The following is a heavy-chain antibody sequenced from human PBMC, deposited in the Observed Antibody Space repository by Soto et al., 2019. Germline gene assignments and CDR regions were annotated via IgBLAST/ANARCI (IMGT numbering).Heavy chain of an antibody. CDR2: IYSSGAT. D-gene: IGHD5-18*01. J-gene: IGHJ6*02. Sequence: EVQLVETGGGLIQPGGSLSLSCAASGFTVTSNYMNWVRQPPGKGLEWVSIIYSSGATYYADSVKGRFTISRDKFKNTLSHQMRNLRAEDTAIYYCARVDTYDYYSAMDVWGQGTPVTVSS. CDR1: GFTVTSNY. CDR3: ARVDTYDYYSAMDV. V-gene: IGHV3-53*02.